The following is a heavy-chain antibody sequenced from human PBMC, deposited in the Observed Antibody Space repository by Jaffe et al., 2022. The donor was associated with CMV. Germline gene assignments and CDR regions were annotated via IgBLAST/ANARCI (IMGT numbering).Heavy chain of an antibody. J-gene: IGHJ6*02. CDR3: AKAVDTTYYYYGMDV. CDR1: GFTFDDYG. D-gene: IGHD5-18*01. V-gene: IGHV3-20*01. CDR2: IKWNGDSA. Sequence: EVQLVESGGGVVRPGGSLRLSCVASGFTFDDYGMSWVRQAPGKGLEWVAGIKWNGDSAAYADSVKGRFTISRDNAKNALYLQMNSLRAEDTALYHCAKAVDTTYYYYGMDVWGQGTTVTVSS.